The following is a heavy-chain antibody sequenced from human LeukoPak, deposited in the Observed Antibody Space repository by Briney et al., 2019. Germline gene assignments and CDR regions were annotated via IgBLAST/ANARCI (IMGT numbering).Heavy chain of an antibody. Sequence: PSETLSLTCTVSGGALSSYYWNWIRQPPGKGLEWIGYIYYTGSTSYNPSLKSRVAMSVDTSKNQFSLQLSSVTAADTAVYYCATQAGGYSSGSFDYWGQGTPVTVSS. D-gene: IGHD5-18*01. CDR3: ATQAGGYSSGSFDY. J-gene: IGHJ4*02. V-gene: IGHV4-59*08. CDR2: IYYTGST. CDR1: GGALSSYY.